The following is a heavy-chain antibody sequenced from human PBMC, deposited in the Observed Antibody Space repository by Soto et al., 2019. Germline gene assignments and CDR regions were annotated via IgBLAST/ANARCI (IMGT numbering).Heavy chain of an antibody. Sequence: QVQLQESGPGLVKPSQTLSLTCTVSGGSISSGDYYWSWIRQPPGKGLEWIGYIYYSGSTYYNPSLKSRVTLSVDTSKNQFSLKLSSVTAADTAVYYCARLITMVRGVIAYFDYWGQGTLVTVSS. J-gene: IGHJ4*02. D-gene: IGHD3-10*01. CDR3: ARLITMVRGVIAYFDY. V-gene: IGHV4-30-4*01. CDR2: IYYSGST. CDR1: GGSISSGDYY.